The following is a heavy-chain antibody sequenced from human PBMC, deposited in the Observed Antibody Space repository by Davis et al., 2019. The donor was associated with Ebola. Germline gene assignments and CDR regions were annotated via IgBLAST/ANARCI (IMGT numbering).Heavy chain of an antibody. V-gene: IGHV3-23*01. CDR3: TRHVSGDFWYFDL. CDR2: ISNSGGST. CDR1: GFTFSSYA. J-gene: IGHJ2*01. D-gene: IGHD4-17*01. Sequence: GESLKISCAASGFTFSSYAMSWVRQAPGKGLEWVSGISNSGGSTYHVDSVKGRFTISRDNSKNTVYLQMNSLRAEDTAVYYCTRHVSGDFWYFDLWGRGTLVTVSS.